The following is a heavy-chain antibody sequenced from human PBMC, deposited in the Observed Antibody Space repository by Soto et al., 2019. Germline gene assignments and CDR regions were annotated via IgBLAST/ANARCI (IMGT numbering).Heavy chain of an antibody. CDR3: ARQLGVTSSGYATTPSFFDY. Sequence: QLQLQESGPGLVKPSETLSLTCTVSGGSISSSSYYWGWIRQPPGKGLEWIGSIYYSGSTYYNPSLESRVTISVDTSKNQFSLKLSSVTAADTAVYYCARQLGVTSSGYATTPSFFDYWGQGTLVTVSS. CDR2: IYYSGST. V-gene: IGHV4-39*01. CDR1: GGSISSSSYY. D-gene: IGHD3-22*01. J-gene: IGHJ4*02.